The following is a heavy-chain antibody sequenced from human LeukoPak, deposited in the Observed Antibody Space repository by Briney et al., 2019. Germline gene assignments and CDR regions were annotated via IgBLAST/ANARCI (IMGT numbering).Heavy chain of an antibody. Sequence: PSQTLSLTCTVSGGSISSGGYYWSWIRQHPGKGLEWIGYIYYSGSTYYNPSLKSRVTISVDTSKNQFSLKLSSVTAADTAVYYCARAVITMVRGVIDPWGQGTLVTVSS. J-gene: IGHJ5*02. CDR1: GGSISSGGYY. CDR2: IYYSGST. V-gene: IGHV4-31*03. D-gene: IGHD3-10*01. CDR3: ARAVITMVRGVIDP.